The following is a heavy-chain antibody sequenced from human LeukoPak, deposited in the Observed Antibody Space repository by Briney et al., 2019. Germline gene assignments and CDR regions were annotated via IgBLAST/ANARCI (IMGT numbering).Heavy chain of an antibody. CDR3: ARGREADY. V-gene: IGHV4-34*01. CDR1: GGSFSGYY. CDR2: INHSGST. J-gene: IGHJ4*02. Sequence: SETLSLTCAVYGGSFSGYYWSWIRQPPGKGLEWIGEINHSGSTNYNPSLKSRVTISVDTSKNQFSLKLSSVTAADTAVYYCARGREADYWGQGTQVTVSS.